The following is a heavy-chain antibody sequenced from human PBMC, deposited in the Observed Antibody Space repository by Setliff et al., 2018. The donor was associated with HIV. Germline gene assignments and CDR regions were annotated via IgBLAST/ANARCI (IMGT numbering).Heavy chain of an antibody. CDR2: VFYTGFA. CDR3: ARQMPIPGIAITPVDY. V-gene: IGHV4-59*08. J-gene: IGHJ4*02. Sequence: PSETLSLTCTVSGDSIRGYYWSWIRQPPGKGLEWMGYVFYTGFAAYNPSLKSRLTISVDTSKSQFSLTLTSVTAADTAVYYCARQMPIPGIAITPVDYWGQGALVTV. D-gene: IGHD5-12*01. CDR1: GDSIRGYY.